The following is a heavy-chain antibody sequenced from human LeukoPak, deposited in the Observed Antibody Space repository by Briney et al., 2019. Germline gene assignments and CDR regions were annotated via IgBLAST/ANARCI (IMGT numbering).Heavy chain of an antibody. Sequence: PSETLSLTCAVYGCFFSGYYWSWIRQPPGKGLEWIGEINHSGSTNYNTSLKSRVTISVDTSKNQFSLKLSSVTAEDTAVYYCARGRGDYGVDYFDYWGQGTLVTVSS. CDR1: GCFFSGYY. D-gene: IGHD4-17*01. CDR3: ARGRGDYGVDYFDY. V-gene: IGHV4-34*01. J-gene: IGHJ4*02. CDR2: INHSGST.